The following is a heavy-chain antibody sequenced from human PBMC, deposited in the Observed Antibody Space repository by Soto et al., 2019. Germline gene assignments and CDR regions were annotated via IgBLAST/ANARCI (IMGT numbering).Heavy chain of an antibody. Sequence: GGSLRLSWAASGFTLSYYGRHWGRHAPGEGLEWVAVISYDGGNKYYADSVKGRFTISRDNSKNTLYLQMNSLRAEDTAVYYCAKEGTRIGSDYYYYMDVWGKGTTVTVSS. CDR2: ISYDGGNK. J-gene: IGHJ6*03. D-gene: IGHD2-15*01. V-gene: IGHV3-30*18. CDR1: GFTLSYYG. CDR3: AKEGTRIGSDYYYYMDV.